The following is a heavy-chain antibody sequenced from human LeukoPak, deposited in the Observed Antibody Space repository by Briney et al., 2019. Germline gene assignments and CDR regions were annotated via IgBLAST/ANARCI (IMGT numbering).Heavy chain of an antibody. CDR2: IYYSGST. Sequence: SETLSLTCTVSGGSISSYYWSWIRQPPGKGLEWIGYIYYSGSTNYNPSLKSRVTISVDTSKNQFSLKLSSVTAADTAVYYCAGAILFRRDAFDIWGQGTMVTVSS. CDR1: GGSISSYY. V-gene: IGHV4-59*01. J-gene: IGHJ3*02. CDR3: AGAILFRRDAFDI.